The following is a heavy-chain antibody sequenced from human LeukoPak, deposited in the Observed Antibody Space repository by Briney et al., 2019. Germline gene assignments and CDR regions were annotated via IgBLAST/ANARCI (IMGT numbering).Heavy chain of an antibody. CDR1: GYTFTGYY. D-gene: IGHD3-22*01. V-gene: IGHV3-30-3*01. Sequence: SCKASGYTFTGYYMHWVRQAPGKGLEWVAVISYDGSNKYYADSVKGRFTISRDNSKNTLYLQMNSLRAEDTAVYYCARAMIVQDANGAFDYWGQGTLVTVSS. CDR3: ARAMIVQDANGAFDY. J-gene: IGHJ4*02. CDR2: ISYDGSNK.